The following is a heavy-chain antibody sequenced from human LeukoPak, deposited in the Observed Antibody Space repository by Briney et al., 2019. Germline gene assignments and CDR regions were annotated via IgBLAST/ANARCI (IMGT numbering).Heavy chain of an antibody. V-gene: IGHV3-48*03. CDR2: ITGSGSTI. Sequence: PGGSLRLSCAASGFTFSSYEMNWVRQAPGKGLEWVSYITGSGSTIYYADSVKGRFTISRDNAKNSLYLQMNSPRAEDTAVYYCAREDIVATIGYWGQGTLVTVSS. J-gene: IGHJ4*02. D-gene: IGHD5-12*01. CDR3: AREDIVATIGY. CDR1: GFTFSSYE.